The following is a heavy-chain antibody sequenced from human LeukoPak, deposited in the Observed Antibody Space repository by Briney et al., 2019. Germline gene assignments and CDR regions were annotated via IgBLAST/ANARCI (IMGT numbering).Heavy chain of an antibody. CDR3: ARQSESYYASGVFDS. CDR2: IYYSGST. CDR1: GGSISSGGYY. J-gene: IGHJ4*02. D-gene: IGHD1-26*01. V-gene: IGHV4-31*03. Sequence: SETLSLTCTVSGGSISSGGYYWSWIRQHPGKGLEWIGYIYYSGSTYYNPSLKSRVTISVDTSKNQFSLKLTSVTAADTAVYFCARQSESYYASGVFDSWGQGTLVTVSS.